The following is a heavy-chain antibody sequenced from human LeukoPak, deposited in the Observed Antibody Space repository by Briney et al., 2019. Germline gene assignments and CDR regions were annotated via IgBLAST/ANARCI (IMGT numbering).Heavy chain of an antibody. CDR3: ARAGTGTGFDP. Sequence: SQTLSLTCTVSGGSISSGSYYWSWIRQPAGKGLKWIGRIYASGSTNYNPSLKSRVTISVDTSKNQFSLKLSSVTAADTAVYYCARAGTGTGFDPWGQGTLSPSPQ. CDR2: IYASGST. J-gene: IGHJ5*02. D-gene: IGHD1-7*01. V-gene: IGHV4-61*02. CDR1: GGSISSGSYY.